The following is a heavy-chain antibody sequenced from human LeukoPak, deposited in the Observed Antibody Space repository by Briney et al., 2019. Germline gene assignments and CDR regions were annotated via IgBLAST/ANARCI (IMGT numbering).Heavy chain of an antibody. Sequence: SETLSLTCTVSGGSISSGSYYWSWIRQPAGKGLEWIGRIYTSGCTNYNPSLRSRVTISVDTSKNQFSLKLSSVTAADTAVYYCAREADCTNGVCYTHAFDIWGQGTMVTVSS. CDR3: AREADCTNGVCYTHAFDI. V-gene: IGHV4-61*02. D-gene: IGHD2-8*01. CDR2: IYTSGCT. CDR1: GGSISSGSYY. J-gene: IGHJ3*02.